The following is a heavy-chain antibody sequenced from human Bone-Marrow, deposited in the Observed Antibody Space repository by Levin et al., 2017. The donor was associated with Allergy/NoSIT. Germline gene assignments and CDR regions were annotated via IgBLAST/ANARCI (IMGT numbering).Heavy chain of an antibody. V-gene: IGHV1-8*02. J-gene: IGHJ6*02. CDR3: ARGGFYYDTSGYQQIYSLGLDV. Sequence: GESLKISCKASGDTFSSQAINWVRQAPGQGLESMGWMNPQSGNTGYVQKFKGRVTMTRDTSISTAYMELSGLRSEDTAVYYCARGGFYYDTSGYQQIYSLGLDVWGQGTAVTVSS. CDR2: MNPQSGNT. D-gene: IGHD3-22*01. CDR1: GDTFSSQA.